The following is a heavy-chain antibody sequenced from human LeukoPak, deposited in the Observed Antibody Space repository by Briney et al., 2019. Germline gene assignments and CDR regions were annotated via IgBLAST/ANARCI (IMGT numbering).Heavy chain of an antibody. V-gene: IGHV3-23*01. CDR3: ARSGIAVAGYFDY. J-gene: IGHJ4*02. CDR2: ITGSGGST. Sequence: GGTLRLSCAASGFTFSTYGMSWVRQAPGKGLEWAAAITGSGGSTFYADSVKGRFTISRDNSKNTLFLQMNSLTAEDTAVYYCARSGIAVAGYFDYWGQGTLVTVSS. CDR1: GFTFSTYG. D-gene: IGHD6-19*01.